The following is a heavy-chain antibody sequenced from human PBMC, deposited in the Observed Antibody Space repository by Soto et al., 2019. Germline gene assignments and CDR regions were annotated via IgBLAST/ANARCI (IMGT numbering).Heavy chain of an antibody. V-gene: IGHV3-30*18. Sequence: QVLLVESGGGVVQPGRSLRLSCAGSGFTFSNYGLHWVRQAPGKGLDWVSFISFDGSHKYYADSVKGRFTISRDNSNKMLYLQMDSLTTEDTAVYYCANDGAPRYCSRSSCHPAGAYWGQGTLVTVSS. D-gene: IGHD2-15*01. CDR2: ISFDGSHK. CDR1: GFTFSNYG. CDR3: ANDGAPRYCSRSSCHPAGAY. J-gene: IGHJ4*02.